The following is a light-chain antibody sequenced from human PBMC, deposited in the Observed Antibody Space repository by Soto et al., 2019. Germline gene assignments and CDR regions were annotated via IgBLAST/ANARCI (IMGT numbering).Light chain of an antibody. V-gene: IGLV1-44*01. CDR3: AAWDDSLNGWV. Sequence: QSVLAQPPSASGTPGQRVSISCSGSSSNIRTSSVNWYQHVPGAAPQLLIYSNDQRPLEVPDRFSGSKSGTSASLAISGLRSDDEGDYYCAAWDDSLNGWVFGGGTQLTVL. CDR1: SSNIRTSS. J-gene: IGLJ3*02. CDR2: SND.